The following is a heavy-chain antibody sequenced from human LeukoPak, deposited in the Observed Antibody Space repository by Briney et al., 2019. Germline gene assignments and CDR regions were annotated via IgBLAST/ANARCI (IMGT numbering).Heavy chain of an antibody. J-gene: IGHJ4*02. D-gene: IGHD3-22*01. CDR3: AKTVALYDSSGYDY. CDR2: ISGSGGNT. CDR1: GFTFSNYA. V-gene: IGHV3-23*01. Sequence: PGGSLTLSCSASGFTFSNYAMSWVSQAPGKGMEWVSGISGSGGNTYYADSVKGRFTISRDNSKNTLYLQLNSLRAEDTAVYYCAKTVALYDSSGYDYWGQGTLVTVSS.